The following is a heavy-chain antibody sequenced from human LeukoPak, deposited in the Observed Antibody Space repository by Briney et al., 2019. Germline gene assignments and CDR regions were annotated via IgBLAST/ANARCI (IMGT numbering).Heavy chain of an antibody. CDR2: ISGSGGST. CDR1: GFTFSSYA. CDR3: AKGLGWLAKRNYFDY. V-gene: IGHV3-23*01. D-gene: IGHD6-19*01. Sequence: GRSLRLSCAASGFTFSSYAMSWVRQAPGKGLEWVSAISGSGGSTYYADSVKGRFTISRDNSKNTLYLQMNSLRAEDTAVYYCAKGLGWLAKRNYFDYWGQGTLVTVSS. J-gene: IGHJ4*02.